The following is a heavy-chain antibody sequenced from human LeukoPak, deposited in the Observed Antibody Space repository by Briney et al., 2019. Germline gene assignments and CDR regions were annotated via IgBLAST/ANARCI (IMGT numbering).Heavy chain of an antibody. Sequence: ASVKVSCKASGYTFTSYGISWVRQAPGQGLEWMGWISAYNGNTSYAQKLQGRVTMTTDTSTSTAYMELRSLRSDDTAVYYCARERTPTRIAVAGDEDAFDIWGQGTMVTVSS. CDR2: ISAYNGNT. J-gene: IGHJ3*02. CDR3: ARERTPTRIAVAGDEDAFDI. CDR1: GYTFTSYG. V-gene: IGHV1-18*01. D-gene: IGHD6-19*01.